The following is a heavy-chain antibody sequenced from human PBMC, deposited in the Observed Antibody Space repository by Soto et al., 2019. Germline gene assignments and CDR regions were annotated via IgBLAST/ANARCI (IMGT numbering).Heavy chain of an antibody. D-gene: IGHD2-15*01. Sequence: QVQLLESGGGLIQPGRSLRLSCAASGFTFSYGIHWLRQAPGKGLEWVAYISYDSSNKFYGDSVKGRFTISRDNSKNTQFLQMNSLRAEDTAVYYCAKLVIGYCSGNTCDDYWGQGTLVAVSS. V-gene: IGHV3-30*18. CDR3: AKLVIGYCSGNTCDDY. CDR2: ISYDSSNK. CDR1: GFTFSYG. J-gene: IGHJ4*02.